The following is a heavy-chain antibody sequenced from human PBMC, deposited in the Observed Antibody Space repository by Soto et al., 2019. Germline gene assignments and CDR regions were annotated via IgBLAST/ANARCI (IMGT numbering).Heavy chain of an antibody. CDR2: GNINSRNR. CDR1: GYTFTSYV. V-gene: IGHV1-18*04. CDR3: ARFEQRQGVDI. D-gene: IGHD6-19*01. J-gene: IGHJ3*02. Sequence: ASVKVSFKASGYTFTSYVITWLRQAPGEGREGMGLGNINSRNRNCEQNLQGPLTMTTDTSTSTAYMELRSLRSDGPAVYYCARFEQRQGVDIWGQGTMVTFS.